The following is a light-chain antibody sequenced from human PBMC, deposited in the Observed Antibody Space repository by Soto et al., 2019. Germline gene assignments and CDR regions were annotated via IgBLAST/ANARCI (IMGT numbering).Light chain of an antibody. Sequence: QLTQSPSSLSASVGDRVTITCRASQGISSNLAWYQQKPGRAPKLLIFGASTLQSGVPSRFSGGGSGTEFTLTINSLQPDDSATYYCQQYKNYPWTFGQGTKVDIK. CDR3: QQYKNYPWT. V-gene: IGKV1-9*01. J-gene: IGKJ1*01. CDR2: GAS. CDR1: QGISSN.